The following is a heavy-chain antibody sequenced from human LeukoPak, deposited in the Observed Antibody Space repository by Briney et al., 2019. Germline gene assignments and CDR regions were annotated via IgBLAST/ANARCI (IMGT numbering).Heavy chain of an antibody. CDR2: ISYDGSNK. CDR3: AKVAVAGSVGNVDY. J-gene: IGHJ4*02. CDR1: GFTFSSYG. D-gene: IGHD6-19*01. Sequence: PGGSLRLSCAASGFTFSSYGMHWVRQAPGKGLEWVAVISYDGSNKYYADSVKGRFTISRDNSKNTLYLQMNSLRAEDTAVYYCAKVAVAGSVGNVDYWGQGTLVTVSS. V-gene: IGHV3-30*18.